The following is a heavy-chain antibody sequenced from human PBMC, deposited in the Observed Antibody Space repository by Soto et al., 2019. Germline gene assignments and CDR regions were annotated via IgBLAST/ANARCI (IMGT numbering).Heavy chain of an antibody. J-gene: IGHJ6*02. CDR3: ARDRGVQLWPYYYYGMDV. Sequence: SETLTLTGTASGGSISSYYWRWIRQPPGKGLEWIGYIYYSGSTNYNPYLKSRVTIAVDTSKNQFSLKLSSVTAADTAVYYCARDRGVQLWPYYYYGMDVWGQGTTVTVSS. CDR2: IYYSGST. CDR1: GGSISSYY. V-gene: IGHV4-59*01. D-gene: IGHD5-18*01.